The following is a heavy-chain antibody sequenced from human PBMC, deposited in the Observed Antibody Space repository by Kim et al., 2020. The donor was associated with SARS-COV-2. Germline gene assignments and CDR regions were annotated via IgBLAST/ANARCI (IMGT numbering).Heavy chain of an antibody. V-gene: IGHV4-34*01. D-gene: IGHD6-19*01. CDR1: GGSFSGYY. CDR2: INHSGST. CDR3: AATSIAVAGSFTSSHDY. J-gene: IGHJ4*02. Sequence: SETLSLTCAVYGGSFSGYYWSWIRQPPGKGLEWIGEINHSGSTNYNPSLKSRVTISVDTSKNQFSLKLSSVTAADTAVYYCAATSIAVAGSFTSSHDYWGQGTLVTVSS.